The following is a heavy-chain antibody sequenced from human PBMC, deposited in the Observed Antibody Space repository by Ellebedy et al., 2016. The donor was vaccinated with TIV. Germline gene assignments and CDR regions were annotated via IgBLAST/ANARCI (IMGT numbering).Heavy chain of an antibody. V-gene: IGHV5-51*01. J-gene: IGHJ4*02. CDR2: IYPGDSDT. Sequence: KVSXXGSGYSFNNYWIGWVRQMPGQGLEWMAIIYPGDSDTRYSPSFQGRVTISADKSISTAYLEWSSLKASDSAMYYCARRLDDSSGVHLGEVDYWGQGTLVTVSS. CDR3: ARRLDDSSGVHLGEVDY. D-gene: IGHD3-22*01. CDR1: GYSFNNYW.